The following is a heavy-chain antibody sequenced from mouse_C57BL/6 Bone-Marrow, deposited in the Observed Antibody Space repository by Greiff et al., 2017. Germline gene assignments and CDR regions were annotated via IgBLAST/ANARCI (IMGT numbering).Heavy chain of an antibody. CDR3: ARGYCGSSYFDY. V-gene: IGHV1-64*01. CDR1: GYTFTSYW. J-gene: IGHJ2*01. D-gene: IGHD1-1*01. Sequence: VQLQQPGAELVKPGASVKLSCKASGYTFTSYWMHWVKQRPGQGLEWIGMIHPNSGSTNYNEKFKSKATLTVDKSSSTAYVQLSSLTSEDSAVYYCARGYCGSSYFDYWGQGTTLTVSA. CDR2: IHPNSGST.